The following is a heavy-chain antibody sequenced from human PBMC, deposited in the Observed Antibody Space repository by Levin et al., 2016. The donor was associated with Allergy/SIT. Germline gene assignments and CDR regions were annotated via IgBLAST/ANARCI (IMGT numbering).Heavy chain of an antibody. CDR1: GFTFSSYS. D-gene: IGHD6-6*01. J-gene: IGHJ6*02. V-gene: IGHV3-21*01. CDR3: ARDREGSSSSPWYYGMDV. Sequence: GGSLRLSCAASGFTFSSYSMNWVRQAPGKGLEWVSSISSSSSYIYYADSVKGRFTISRDNAKNSLYLQMNSLRAEDTAVYYCARDREGSSSSPWYYGMDVWGQGTTVTVSS. CDR2: ISSSSSYI.